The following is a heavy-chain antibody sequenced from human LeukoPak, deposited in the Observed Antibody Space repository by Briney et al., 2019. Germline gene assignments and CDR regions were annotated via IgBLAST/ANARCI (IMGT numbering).Heavy chain of an antibody. J-gene: IGHJ4*02. CDR3: ARGPSPGYYVARFHY. V-gene: IGHV3-9*01. CDR2: ISWDSGSL. D-gene: IGHD3-22*01. CDR1: GFTFDDYA. Sequence: PGRSLRLSCAASGFTFDDYAMHWVRQTPGKGLEWVSGISWDSGSLGYADSVKGRFTISRDNAKNSLYLQMTSLRAEDTALYFCARGPSPGYYVARFHYWGQGTVVTVSS.